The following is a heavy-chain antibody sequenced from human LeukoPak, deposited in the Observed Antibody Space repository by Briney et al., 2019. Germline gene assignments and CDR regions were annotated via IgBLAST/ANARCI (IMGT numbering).Heavy chain of an antibody. J-gene: IGHJ4*02. V-gene: IGHV3-21*01. CDR1: GGSISSSS. D-gene: IGHD6-13*01. Sequence: PSETLSLTCTVSGGSISSSSYYWGWIRQPPGKGLEWVSSISSSSSYIYYADSVKGRFTISRDNAKNSLYLQMNSLRAEDTAVYYCARPIAAAGKEKYYFDYWGQGTLVTVSS. CDR2: ISSSSSYI. CDR3: ARPIAAAGKEKYYFDY.